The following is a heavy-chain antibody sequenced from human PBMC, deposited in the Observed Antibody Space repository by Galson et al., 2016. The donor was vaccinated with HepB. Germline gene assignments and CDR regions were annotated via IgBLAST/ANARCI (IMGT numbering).Heavy chain of an antibody. D-gene: IGHD2-2*01. J-gene: IGHJ3*01. CDR3: VKDRSVTYLFYAFVT. CDR2: LTLTDDYI. Sequence: SLRLSCAASGFTFSDHAMSWVRQSPAKGLEWVAGLTLTDDYIYYADPVKGRFTISRDNSKNTLFLQMSSLRAEETAVYYCVKDRSVTYLFYAFVTWGQGTRVTVSS. CDR1: GFTFSDHA. V-gene: IGHV3-23*01.